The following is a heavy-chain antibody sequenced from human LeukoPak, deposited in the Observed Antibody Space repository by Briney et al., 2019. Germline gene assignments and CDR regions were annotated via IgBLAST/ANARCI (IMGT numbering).Heavy chain of an antibody. D-gene: IGHD1-1*01. V-gene: IGHV1-8*03. Sequence: ASVKVSCKASGYTFTSYDINWVRQATGQGLEWMGWMNPNSGNTGYAQKFQGRVTITRNTSISTAYMELSSLRSEDTAVYYCARAVHPQRVPLKDDYGMDVWGQGTTVTVS. CDR1: GYTFTSYD. J-gene: IGHJ6*02. CDR3: ARAVHPQRVPLKDDYGMDV. CDR2: MNPNSGNT.